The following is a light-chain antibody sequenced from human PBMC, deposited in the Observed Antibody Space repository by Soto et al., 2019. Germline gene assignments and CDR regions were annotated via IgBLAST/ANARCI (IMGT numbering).Light chain of an antibody. CDR2: EVN. CDR1: SSDVGGYNY. Sequence: QSALTQPPSASGSPGQSVTISCTGSSSDVGGYNYVAWYQQHPGKAPKLMIHEVNKRPSGVPDRFSGSKSGNTASLTVSGLQAEDEADYYCSSYAGSNHNWVFGGGTKLTVL. V-gene: IGLV2-8*01. J-gene: IGLJ3*02. CDR3: SSYAGSNHNWV.